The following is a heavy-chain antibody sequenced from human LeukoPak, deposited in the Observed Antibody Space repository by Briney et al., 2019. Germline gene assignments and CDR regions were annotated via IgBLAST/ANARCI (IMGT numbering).Heavy chain of an antibody. CDR2: ISSSSSYI. D-gene: IGHD6-19*01. Sequence: PGGSLRLSCAASGFTFNNYWMNWVRQAPGKGLEWVSSISSSSSYIYYADSVKGRFTISRDNAKNSLYLQMNSLRAEDTAVYYCARDARIAVAGTGYFQHWGQGTLVTVSS. J-gene: IGHJ1*01. CDR1: GFTFNNYW. V-gene: IGHV3-21*01. CDR3: ARDARIAVAGTGYFQH.